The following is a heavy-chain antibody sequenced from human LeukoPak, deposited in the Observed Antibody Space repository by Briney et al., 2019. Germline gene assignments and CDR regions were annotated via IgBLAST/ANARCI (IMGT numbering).Heavy chain of an antibody. CDR2: ISGSGAGT. CDR1: GFTFSSYA. Sequence: GGTLRLSCAGSGFTFSSYAMTWVRQAPGKGLEWVSSISGSGAGTYYADSMKGRFTISRDNSKNTLYLQMNSLRAEDTAVYYCARDRDANWFDPWGQGTLVTVSS. D-gene: IGHD3-10*01. CDR3: ARDRDANWFDP. V-gene: IGHV3-23*01. J-gene: IGHJ5*02.